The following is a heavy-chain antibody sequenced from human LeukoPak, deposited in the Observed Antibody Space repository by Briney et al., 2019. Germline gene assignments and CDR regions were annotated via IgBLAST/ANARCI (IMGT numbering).Heavy chain of an antibody. CDR3: AKKAQYNGNYPLDY. V-gene: IGHV3-23*01. CDR1: GFTFTSYS. CDR2: TSDRDDYT. Sequence: GGSLRLSCAASGFTFTSYSMSWVRQAPGKGLEWVSGTSDRDDYTYYADSVKGRFTISRDNSKNTLYLQMNSLRAEDTALYFCAKKAQYNGNYPLDYWGQGTLVTVSS. D-gene: IGHD1-26*01. J-gene: IGHJ4*02.